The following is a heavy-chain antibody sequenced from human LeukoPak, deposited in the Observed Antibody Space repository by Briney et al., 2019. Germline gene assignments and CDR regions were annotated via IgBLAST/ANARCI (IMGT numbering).Heavy chain of an antibody. CDR2: INPNSGGT. CDR3: ARDHVVRGVLFG. J-gene: IGHJ4*02. D-gene: IGHD3-10*01. Sequence: ASVKVSCKASGYTFTSYYMHWVRQAPGQGLEWMGWINPNSGGTNYAQKFQGRVTMTRDTSISTAYMELSRLRSDDTAVYYCARDHVVRGVLFGWGQGTLVTVSS. CDR1: GYTFTSYY. V-gene: IGHV1-2*02.